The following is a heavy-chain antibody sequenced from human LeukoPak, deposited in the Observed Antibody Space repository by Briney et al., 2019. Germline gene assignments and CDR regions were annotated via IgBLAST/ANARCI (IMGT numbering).Heavy chain of an antibody. CDR2: ISGSGGST. CDR3: AKDRGWREVGATTGFDY. V-gene: IGHV3-23*01. D-gene: IGHD1-26*01. CDR1: GFTFSSYA. J-gene: IGHJ4*02. Sequence: PGGSLRLSCAASGFTFSSYAMSWVRQAPGKGLEWVSAISGSGGSTYYADSVKGRFTISRDNSKNTLYLQMNSLRAEDTAVYYCAKDRGWREVGATTGFDYWGQGTLVTVSS.